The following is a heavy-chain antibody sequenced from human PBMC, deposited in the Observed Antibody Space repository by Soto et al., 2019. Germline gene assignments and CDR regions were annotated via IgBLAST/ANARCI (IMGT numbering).Heavy chain of an antibody. D-gene: IGHD5-12*01. Sequence: PSETLSLTCTVSGGSISSSSYYWCWIRQPPGKGLEWIGSIYYSGSTYYNPSLKSRVTISVDTSKNQFSLKLSSVTAADTAVYYCARQEATIVINYFDYWGQGTLVTVSS. CDR1: GGSISSSSYY. J-gene: IGHJ4*02. V-gene: IGHV4-39*01. CDR2: IYYSGST. CDR3: ARQEATIVINYFDY.